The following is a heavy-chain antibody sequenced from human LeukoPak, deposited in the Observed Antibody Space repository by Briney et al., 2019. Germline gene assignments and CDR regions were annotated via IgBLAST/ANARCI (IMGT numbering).Heavy chain of an antibody. CDR1: GGSISSGGYS. V-gene: IGHV4-30-2*01. CDR2: IYHSGST. Sequence: PSQTLSLTCAVSGGSISSGGYSWSWIRQPPGKGLEWIGYIYHSGSTYYNPSLKSRVTISVDRSKNQFSLKLSSVTAADTAVYYCPRQDWPVTIGSYYFDSWGQGTLVTVSS. J-gene: IGHJ4*02. CDR3: PRQDWPVTIGSYYFDS. D-gene: IGHD3/OR15-3a*01.